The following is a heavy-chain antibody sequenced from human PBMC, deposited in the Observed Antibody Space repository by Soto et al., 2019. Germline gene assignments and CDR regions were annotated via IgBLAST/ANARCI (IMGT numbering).Heavy chain of an antibody. CDR1: GGSISSSSYY. Sequence: SETLSLTCTVSGGSISSSSYYWGWIRQPPGKGLEWIGSIYYSGSTYYNPSLKSRVTISADTSKNQFSLKLSSVTAADTAVYYCARLGRVRDGYNSIDYWGQGTLVTVSS. J-gene: IGHJ4*02. D-gene: IGHD5-12*01. CDR2: IYYSGST. CDR3: ARLGRVRDGYNSIDY. V-gene: IGHV4-39*01.